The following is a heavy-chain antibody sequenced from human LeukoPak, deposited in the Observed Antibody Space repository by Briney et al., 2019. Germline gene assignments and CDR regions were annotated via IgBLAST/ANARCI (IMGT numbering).Heavy chain of an antibody. V-gene: IGHV5-51*01. CDR2: IYPGHSDT. J-gene: IGHJ3*02. D-gene: IGHD4/OR15-4a*01. CDR1: GYNFIIYW. Sequence: GESLKISCKGSGYNFIIYWIGWVRQMPGKGLEWMGIIYPGHSDTRYSPSFQGQVTISADKSISTAYLRWSSLKASDTAIYYCARYNFGANLVGDAFDIWGQGTMVTVSS. CDR3: ARYNFGANLVGDAFDI.